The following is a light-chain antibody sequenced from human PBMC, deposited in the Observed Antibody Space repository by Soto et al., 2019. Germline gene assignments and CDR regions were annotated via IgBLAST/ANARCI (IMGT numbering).Light chain of an antibody. CDR2: GAS. Sequence: EIVLSHSLQPLSLSPGERDPPSSRASQSVSSYLAWYQQKRGQAPRLLIYGASNRATGIPARFSGSRSGTDFTLTISSLQSEDFAVYYCQQCSMWPLTFGGGTKVDIK. CDR3: QQCSMWPLT. J-gene: IGKJ4*01. CDR1: QSVSSY. V-gene: IGKV3-11*01.